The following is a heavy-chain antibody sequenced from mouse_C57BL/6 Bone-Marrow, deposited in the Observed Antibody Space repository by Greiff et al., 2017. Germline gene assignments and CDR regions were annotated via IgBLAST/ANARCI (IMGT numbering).Heavy chain of an antibody. V-gene: IGHV7-1*01. Sequence: EVQLVESGGGLVQSGRSLRLSCATSGFTFSDFYMEWVRQAPGKGLEWIAASRNKANDYTTEYSASVKGRFIVSRDTSQSILYLQMNALRAEDTAIYYCAREDLGAMDYWGQGTSVTVSS. CDR1: GFTFSDFY. J-gene: IGHJ4*01. CDR3: AREDLGAMDY. CDR2: SRNKANDYTT.